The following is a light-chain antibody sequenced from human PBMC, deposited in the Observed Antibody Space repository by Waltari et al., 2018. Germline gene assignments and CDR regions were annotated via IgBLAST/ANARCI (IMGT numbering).Light chain of an antibody. CDR1: QNINYL. V-gene: IGKV1-5*03. CDR2: KAS. CDR3: QQYNRYPYT. Sequence: DIQMTQSPSTLSASVGARVTITCRASQNINYLLAWYQQKPGNAPTLLIYKASSLESGVPSRFSGSGSGTEFTLTISSLQPGDFATYYCQQYNRYPYTFGQGTKLEIK. J-gene: IGKJ2*01.